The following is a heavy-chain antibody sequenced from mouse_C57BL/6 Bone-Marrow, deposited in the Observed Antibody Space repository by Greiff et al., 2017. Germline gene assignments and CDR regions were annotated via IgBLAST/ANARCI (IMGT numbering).Heavy chain of an antibody. CDR2: IYPRSGNT. J-gene: IGHJ3*01. Sequence: QVQLQQSGAELVRPGASVKLSCKASGYTFTSYGISWVKQRTGQGLEWIGEIYPRSGNTYYNEKFKGKATLTADKSSRTAYMELSSLTSEDSADYYCAREERDWGQGTLVTVSS. V-gene: IGHV1-81*01. CDR1: GYTFTSYG. CDR3: AREERD.